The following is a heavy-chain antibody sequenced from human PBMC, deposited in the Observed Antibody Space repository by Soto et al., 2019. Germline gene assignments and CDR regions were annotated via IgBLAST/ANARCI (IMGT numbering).Heavy chain of an antibody. CDR2: IYYSGST. J-gene: IGHJ4*02. CDR3: ARGYCSGGSCYRY. CDR1: CGSISSSSYY. Sequence: SETLSLTCTVSCGSISSSSYYWGWIRQPPGKGLEWIGSIYYSGSTYYNPSLKSRVTISVDTSKNQFSLKLSSVTAADTAVYYCARGYCSGGSCYRYWGQGSQVTVSS. D-gene: IGHD2-15*01. V-gene: IGHV4-39*01.